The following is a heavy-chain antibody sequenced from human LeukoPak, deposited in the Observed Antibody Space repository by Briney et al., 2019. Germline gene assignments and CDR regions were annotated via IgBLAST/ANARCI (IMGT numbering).Heavy chain of an antibody. CDR3: ARDQVQLERRGLRRYGWFDP. D-gene: IGHD1-1*01. V-gene: IGHV1-18*01. J-gene: IGHJ5*02. Sequence: ASVKVSCKASGYTFTSYGISWGRQAPGQGGGGRGWISAYNGNTNYAQKLQGRVTMTTDTSTSTAYMSLRSLRSDDTAVYYCARDQVQLERRGLRRYGWFDPWGQGTLVTVSS. CDR1: GYTFTSYG. CDR2: ISAYNGNT.